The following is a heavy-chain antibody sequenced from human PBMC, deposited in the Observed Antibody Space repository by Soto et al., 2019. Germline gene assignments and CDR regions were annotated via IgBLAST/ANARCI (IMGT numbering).Heavy chain of an antibody. J-gene: IGHJ2*01. CDR3: ARDPSRGGGNL. Sequence: QVQLQESGPGLVKPSGTLSLTCAVSGCSISSSNWWSRVRQPPGKGLEWIGEIYHSGSNNYNPSLKSRVPISVDKSKNQFSLKRSSVTAAATAVYYCARDPSRGGGNLWGRGTLVTVSS. V-gene: IGHV4-4*02. D-gene: IGHD3-16*01. CDR1: GCSISSSNW. CDR2: IYHSGSN.